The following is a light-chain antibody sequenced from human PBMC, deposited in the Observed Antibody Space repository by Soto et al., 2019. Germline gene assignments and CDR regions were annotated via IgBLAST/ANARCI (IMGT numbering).Light chain of an antibody. CDR3: QQYNNWPYT. CDR2: GAS. Sequence: EIVMTQSPATLSVSPGERATLSCRASQSVSSNLAWYQQKPGQAPRLLIYGASTRATGIPARFSGSRSGTEFPLTISSLQSEGFAVYYCQQYNNWPYTFGQGTKLEIK. CDR1: QSVSSN. J-gene: IGKJ2*01. V-gene: IGKV3-15*01.